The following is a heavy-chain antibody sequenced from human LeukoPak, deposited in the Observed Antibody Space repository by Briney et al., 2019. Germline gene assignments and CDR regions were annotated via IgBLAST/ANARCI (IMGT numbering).Heavy chain of an antibody. CDR3: ARGGHYCSGGSCYSNWFDP. CDR2: INPSGGST. Sequence: GASVKVSCKASGYTFTSYYMHWVRQAPGQGLEWMGIINPSGGSTSYAQKFQGRVTMTRDTSTSTVDMELSSLRSEDTAVYYCARGGHYCSGGSCYSNWFDPWGQGTLVTVSS. CDR1: GYTFTSYY. V-gene: IGHV1-46*01. D-gene: IGHD2-15*01. J-gene: IGHJ5*02.